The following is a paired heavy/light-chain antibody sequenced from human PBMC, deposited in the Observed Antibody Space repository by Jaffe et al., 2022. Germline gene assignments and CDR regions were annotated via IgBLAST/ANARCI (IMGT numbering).Heavy chain of an antibody. D-gene: IGHD3-3*01. CDR2: IYYSGST. J-gene: IGHJ5*02. CDR1: GGSITSSSHY. V-gene: IGHV4-39*01. CDR3: ARSDFWSGYYKYINWFDP. Sequence: QLQLQESGPRLVRPSETLSLTCAVSGGSITSSSHYWGWIRQPPGKGLEWIGSIYYSGSTYYNPSLESRVSISVDTSKNQFSLKLSSVTAADTAVYYCARSDFWSGYYKYINWFDPWGQGTLVTVSS.
Light chain of an antibody. V-gene: IGKV3-20*01. Sequence: DIVLTQSPGTLSLSPGERATLSCRASQSVTSSYLAWYQHKPGQAPRLLIYGASSRATGIPDRFSGSGSGTDFTLTISRLGPEDFAVYYCQQYGSSTLTFGGGTVVEIK. CDR3: QQYGSSTLT. CDR1: QSVTSSY. J-gene: IGKJ4*01. CDR2: GAS.